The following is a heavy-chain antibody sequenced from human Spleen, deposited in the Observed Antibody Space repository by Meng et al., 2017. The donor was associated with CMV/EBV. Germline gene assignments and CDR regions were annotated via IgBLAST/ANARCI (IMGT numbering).Heavy chain of an antibody. Sequence: GESLKISCAASGFTFSSYWMSWVRQAPGKGLEWVANIKLDGSEQYYVDSVKGRFTISRDNAKNSLYLQMNSLRAEDTAVYYCARRRGTYNFDYWGQGTLVTVSS. V-gene: IGHV3-7*01. CDR1: GFTFSSYW. D-gene: IGHD3/OR15-3a*01. J-gene: IGHJ4*02. CDR2: IKLDGSEQ. CDR3: ARRRGTYNFDY.